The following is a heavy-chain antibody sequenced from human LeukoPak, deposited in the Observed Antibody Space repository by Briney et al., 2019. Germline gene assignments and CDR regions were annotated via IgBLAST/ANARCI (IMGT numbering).Heavy chain of an antibody. V-gene: IGHV4-4*07. CDR3: ARLYGSGSYIISYYYYYYMDV. CDR1: DGAIRTYY. Sequence: SETLSLTCTVSDGAIRTYYWSWIRQPAGKGLEWIGRINTSGNTKYNPSLNSRATKVVDTSKNQFSLKLSSVTAADTAVYYCARLYGSGSYIISYYYYYYMDVWGKGTTVTISS. J-gene: IGHJ6*03. D-gene: IGHD3-10*01. CDR2: INTSGNT.